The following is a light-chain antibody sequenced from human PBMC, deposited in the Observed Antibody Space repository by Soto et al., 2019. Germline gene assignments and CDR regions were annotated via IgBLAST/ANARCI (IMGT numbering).Light chain of an antibody. CDR2: DAS. J-gene: IGKJ2*01. CDR1: QDISNY. CDR3: QQYDNLVMYT. Sequence: DIQMTQSPSSLSASVGDRVTITCQASQDISNYLNWNQQKPGKAPKLLIYDASNLETGVPSRFSGSGSGTDFTFTISSLQPEDIATYYYQQYDNLVMYTFGQGTKLEIK. V-gene: IGKV1-33*01.